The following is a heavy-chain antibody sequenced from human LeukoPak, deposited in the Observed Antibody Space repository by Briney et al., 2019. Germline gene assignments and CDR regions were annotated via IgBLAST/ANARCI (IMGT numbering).Heavy chain of an antibody. J-gene: IGHJ3*02. Sequence: PAASVKVSCKASGGTFSSYAISWVRQAPGQGLEWMGGIIPIFGTANYAQKFQGRVTITADESTSTAYMELSSLRSEDTAVYYCARYTNYYDSSGYGHLAFDIWGQGTMVTVSS. V-gene: IGHV1-69*01. D-gene: IGHD3-22*01. CDR2: IIPIFGTA. CDR3: ARYTNYYDSSGYGHLAFDI. CDR1: GGTFSSYA.